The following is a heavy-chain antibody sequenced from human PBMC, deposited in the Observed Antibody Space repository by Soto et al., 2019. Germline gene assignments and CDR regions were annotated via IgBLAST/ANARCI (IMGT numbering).Heavy chain of an antibody. CDR2: ISGSGGST. CDR1: GFTFSSYA. V-gene: IGHV3-23*01. Sequence: GGSLRLSCAASGFTFSSYAMSWVRQAPGKGLEWVSAISGSGGSTYYADSVKGRFTISRDNSKNTLYLQMNSLRAEDTAVYYCAMPPYSGSWYYFDYWGQGTLVTVSS. CDR3: AMPPYSGSWYYFDY. D-gene: IGHD6-13*01. J-gene: IGHJ4*02.